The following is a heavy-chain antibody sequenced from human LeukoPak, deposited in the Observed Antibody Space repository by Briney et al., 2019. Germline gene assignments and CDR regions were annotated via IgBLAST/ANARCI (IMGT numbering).Heavy chain of an antibody. J-gene: IGHJ6*03. CDR3: ARGRRELIGERPYYYYMDV. D-gene: IGHD1-26*01. CDR2: IHPNGRT. CDR1: GGSFTGYY. Sequence: KPSETLSLTCAVYGGSFTGYYWSWIRQPPGEGLEWIGEIHPNGRTNYNPSLKSRVATSVDTSKNEFSLKLSSVTAADTAVYYCARGRRELIGERPYYYYMDVWGKGTTVTVSS. V-gene: IGHV4-34*01.